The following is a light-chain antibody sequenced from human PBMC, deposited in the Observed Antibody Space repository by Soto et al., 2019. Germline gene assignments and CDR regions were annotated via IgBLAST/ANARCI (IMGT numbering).Light chain of an antibody. V-gene: IGKV1-9*01. CDR2: SAS. J-gene: IGKJ4*01. Sequence: DIQLTQSPSFLSASVGDRVTITCRASQTISNYLAWYQQKPGKAPELLIYSASTLQSGVPSRFSGSGGGSWTEFSLTIRAWQPDDFATYYCLQLNRYPRTFGGGTKV. CDR1: QTISNY. CDR3: LQLNRYPRT.